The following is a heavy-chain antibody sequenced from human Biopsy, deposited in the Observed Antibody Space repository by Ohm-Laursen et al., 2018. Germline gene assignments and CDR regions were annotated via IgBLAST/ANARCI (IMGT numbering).Heavy chain of an antibody. J-gene: IGHJ4*02. CDR3: AKCMTGGSNYYFHH. CDR1: GFTFSSHA. V-gene: IGHV3-23*01. D-gene: IGHD2-8*01. CDR2: INGSGGST. Sequence: GSLRLSCTASGFTFSSHAMSWVRQAPGKGLECVSLINGSGGSTYYADLVKGRFTISRDNSKNTLYLQMNSLRGEDTAVYYCAKCMTGGSNYYFHHCGQGTLVTISS.